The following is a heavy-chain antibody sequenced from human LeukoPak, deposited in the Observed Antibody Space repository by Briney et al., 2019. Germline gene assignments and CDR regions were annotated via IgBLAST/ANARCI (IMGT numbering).Heavy chain of an antibody. CDR2: IYYSGST. CDR3: ARRRGVATIPYYFDY. J-gene: IGHJ4*02. Sequence: SETLSLTCTVSGGSISSSSYYWGWIRQPPGKGLEWIGNIYYSGSTYYNPSLKSRVTISVDTSKNQFSLKLSSVTAADTAVYYCARRRGVATIPYYFDYWGQGTLVTVSS. D-gene: IGHD5-12*01. V-gene: IGHV4-39*01. CDR1: GGSISSSSYY.